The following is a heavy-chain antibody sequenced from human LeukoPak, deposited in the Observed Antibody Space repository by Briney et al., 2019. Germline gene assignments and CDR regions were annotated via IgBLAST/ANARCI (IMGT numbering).Heavy chain of an antibody. D-gene: IGHD3-10*01. CDR2: ISPTRGGT. V-gene: IGHV1-2*02. Sequence: ASVKVSCKASGYSFTAYYIHWVRQAPGQGLEWMGRISPTRGGTKYAQKFLGRVSTTRDTSISTSYMELSSLRPDDTAVYYCASLEYASGSSNSYYYYDGRDIWGQGTMVTVSS. CDR1: GYSFTAYY. J-gene: IGHJ6*02. CDR3: ASLEYASGSSNSYYYYDGRDI.